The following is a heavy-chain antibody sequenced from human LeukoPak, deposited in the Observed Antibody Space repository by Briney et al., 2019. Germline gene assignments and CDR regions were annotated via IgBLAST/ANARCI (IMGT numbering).Heavy chain of an antibody. V-gene: IGHV3-74*01. D-gene: IGHD3-10*01. Sequence: GGSLRLSCAASGFTFSDYWMHWVRQAPGKGLVGVSRISNDGRITTYADSVKGRFTISRDNAKNTLYLQTNSLRAEDTAVYCCAIEISGGSGSYSLDYWGQGTLVTVSS. CDR1: GFTFSDYW. J-gene: IGHJ4*02. CDR2: ISNDGRIT. CDR3: AIEISGGSGSYSLDY.